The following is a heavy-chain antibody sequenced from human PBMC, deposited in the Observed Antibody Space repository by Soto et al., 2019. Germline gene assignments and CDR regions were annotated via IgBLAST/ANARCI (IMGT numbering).Heavy chain of an antibody. CDR1: GFTFGSYG. J-gene: IGHJ6*01. CDR3: ARGLELEDYFYGMDA. D-gene: IGHD3-3*01. Sequence: QVHLVESGGGVVQPGRSLRLSCEASGFTFGSYGMFWIRQAPGKGLEWVAVIWFDGSYKYYADSVKDRFTISRDNSNNTVYLQMSSLKAEDSAVYYCARGLELEDYFYGMDAWGQGTTVTLSS. V-gene: IGHV3-33*01. CDR2: IWFDGSYK.